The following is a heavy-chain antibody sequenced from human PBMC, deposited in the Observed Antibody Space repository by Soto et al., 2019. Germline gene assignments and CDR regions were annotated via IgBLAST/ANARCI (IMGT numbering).Heavy chain of an antibody. Sequence: ASVKVSCKASGYTFTSYAMHWVRQAPGQRLEWMGWINAGNGNTKYSQKFQGRVTITRDTSASTAYMELSSLRSEDTAVYYCARNGCGGSCSPQAYFQHWGQGTLVTVSS. CDR3: ARNGCGGSCSPQAYFQH. CDR1: GYTFTSYA. D-gene: IGHD2-15*01. J-gene: IGHJ1*01. CDR2: INAGNGNT. V-gene: IGHV1-3*01.